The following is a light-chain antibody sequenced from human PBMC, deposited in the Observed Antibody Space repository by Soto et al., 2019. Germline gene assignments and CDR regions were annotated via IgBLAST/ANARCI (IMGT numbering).Light chain of an antibody. Sequence: EIVLTQSPATLSLSPGERATLSCWASQNVDSYLAWYQHKPGQAPRLPIYDAFKRATGIPARFSGSGSGTDFTLTISSLEPEDFAVYYCQQRSHWPLTFGQGTKLEIK. CDR3: QQRSHWPLT. CDR1: QNVDSY. J-gene: IGKJ2*01. CDR2: DAF. V-gene: IGKV3-11*01.